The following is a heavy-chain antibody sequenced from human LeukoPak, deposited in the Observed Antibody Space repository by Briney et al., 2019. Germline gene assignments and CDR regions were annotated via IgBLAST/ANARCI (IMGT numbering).Heavy chain of an antibody. D-gene: IGHD2-21*02. Sequence: SETLSLTCTVSGGSISSYYWSWIRQPPGKGLEWIGYIYYSGSTNYNPSLKSRVTISVDTSKNQFSLKLSSVTAADTAVYYCARTYCGGDCYYGYWGQGTLVTVSS. CDR1: GGSISSYY. J-gene: IGHJ4*02. V-gene: IGHV4-59*01. CDR2: IYYSGST. CDR3: ARTYCGGDCYYGY.